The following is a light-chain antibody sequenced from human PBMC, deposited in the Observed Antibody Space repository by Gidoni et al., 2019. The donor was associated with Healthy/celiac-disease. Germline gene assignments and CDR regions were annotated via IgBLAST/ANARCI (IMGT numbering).Light chain of an antibody. V-gene: IGKV6D-21*02. CDR1: QTIGIS. J-gene: IGKJ4*01. CDR2: YTS. Sequence: EIVLTQSPDFQSVTPKEKLTITCRASQTIGISLHWYQHKPDQSPKLLIKYTSQSIPGVPPRFSGSGSETEFTLTINGLEAEDAAAYYCHQSSSFPLTFGGGTKVEIK. CDR3: HQSSSFPLT.